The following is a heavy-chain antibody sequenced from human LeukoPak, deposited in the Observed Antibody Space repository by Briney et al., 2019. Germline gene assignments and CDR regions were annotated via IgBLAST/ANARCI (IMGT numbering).Heavy chain of an antibody. D-gene: IGHD5-24*01. CDR2: INPNCDDT. J-gene: IGHJ4*02. Sequence: ASVKVSCKASGYTFSGYYMHWVRQAPGQGLEWMGWINPNCDDTNYAQKFQGRVTMTRDMSINTAYVELGRLRSDDTAVYYCARDPSSRGNFDYWGQGTLVTVSS. V-gene: IGHV1-2*02. CDR1: GYTFSGYY. CDR3: ARDPSSRGNFDY.